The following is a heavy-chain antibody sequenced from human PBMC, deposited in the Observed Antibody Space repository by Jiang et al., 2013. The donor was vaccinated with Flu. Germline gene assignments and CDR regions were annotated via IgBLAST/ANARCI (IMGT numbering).Heavy chain of an antibody. CDR2: ISGSGGST. CDR1: GFTFSSYA. Sequence: PGGSLRLSCAASGFTFSSYAMSWVRQAPGKGLEWVSAISGSGGSTYYADSVKGRFTISRDNSKNTLYLQMNSLRAEDTAVYYCAKGEKYMVRGVLPTNYWGQGTLVTVSS. D-gene: IGHD3-10*01. CDR3: AKGEKYMVRGVLPTNY. J-gene: IGHJ4*02. V-gene: IGHV3-23*01.